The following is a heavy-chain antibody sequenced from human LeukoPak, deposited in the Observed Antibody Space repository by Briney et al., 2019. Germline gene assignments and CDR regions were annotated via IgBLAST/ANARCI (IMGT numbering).Heavy chain of an antibody. V-gene: IGHV3-33*01. J-gene: IGHJ6*02. CDR1: GFTSSRYG. Sequence: GRSLSLSCAAPGFTSSRYGNHWPRQAPGKGLEWLGVMRDGGNKKYYADSVKGRFTMSSDLSTNTLDLQMNTHGAEETAVYYCARDSTRVLSGMDVSAPGTTVTVSS. D-gene: IGHD5/OR15-5a*01. CDR2: MRDGGNKK. CDR3: ARDSTRVLSGMDV.